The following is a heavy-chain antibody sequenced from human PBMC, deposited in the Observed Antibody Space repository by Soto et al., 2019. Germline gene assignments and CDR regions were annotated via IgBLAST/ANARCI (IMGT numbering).Heavy chain of an antibody. J-gene: IGHJ5*02. CDR1: GGSFSGYY. D-gene: IGHD3-3*01. Sequence: WETLSLTCAVYGGSFSGYYWSWIRQPPGKGLEWIGEINHSGSTNYNPSLKSRVTISVDTSKNQFSLKLSSVTAADTAVYYCARGCYYDFWSGYYANWFDPWGQGTLVTVSS. CDR3: ARGCYYDFWSGYYANWFDP. CDR2: INHSGST. V-gene: IGHV4-34*01.